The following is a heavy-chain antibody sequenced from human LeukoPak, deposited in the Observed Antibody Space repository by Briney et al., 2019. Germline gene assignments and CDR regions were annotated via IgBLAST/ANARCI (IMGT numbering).Heavy chain of an antibody. CDR3: ARVDYGYYYYGMDV. CDR2: MNPNSGNT. Sequence: ASVKVPCKASGYTFTSYDINWVRQATGQGLEWMGWMNPNSGNTGYAQKFQGRVTMTRNTSISTAYMELSSLRSEDTAVYYCARVDYGYYYYGMDVWGQGTTVTVSS. CDR1: GYTFTSYD. D-gene: IGHD4-17*01. V-gene: IGHV1-8*01. J-gene: IGHJ6*02.